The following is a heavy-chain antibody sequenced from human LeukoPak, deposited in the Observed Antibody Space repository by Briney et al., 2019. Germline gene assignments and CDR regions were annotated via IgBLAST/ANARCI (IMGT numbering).Heavy chain of an antibody. CDR3: ARDDGSGSYEGWFDP. D-gene: IGHD3-10*01. J-gene: IGHJ5*02. V-gene: IGHV4-59*01. CDR1: GGAISNYY. CDR2: IYYSGST. Sequence: SETLSLTCTVSGGAISNYYWSRIRQPPGKGLEWIGYIYYSGSTNYNPSLKSRVTISVDTSKNQFSLKLSSVTAADTAVYYCARDDGSGSYEGWFDPWGQGTLVTVSS.